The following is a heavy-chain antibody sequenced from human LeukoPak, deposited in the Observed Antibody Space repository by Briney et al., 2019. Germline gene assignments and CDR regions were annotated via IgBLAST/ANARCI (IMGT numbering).Heavy chain of an antibody. D-gene: IGHD2-15*01. CDR2: ISAYNGNT. V-gene: IGHV1-18*01. J-gene: IGHJ5*02. CDR1: GYTFTSYG. Sequence: ASVKVSCKASGYTFTSYGISWVRQAPGQGLEWMGWISAYNGNTNYAQKLQGRVTMTRNTSISTAYMELSSLRSEDTAVYYCARGLNVAILVGPNWFDPWGQGTLVTVSS. CDR3: ARGLNVAILVGPNWFDP.